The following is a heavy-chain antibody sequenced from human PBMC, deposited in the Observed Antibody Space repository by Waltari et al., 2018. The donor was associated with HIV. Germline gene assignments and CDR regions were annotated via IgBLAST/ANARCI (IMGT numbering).Heavy chain of an antibody. J-gene: IGHJ4*02. CDR2: IYHSGSA. D-gene: IGHD6-19*01. CDR3: ATIRAVAGSYYFDS. CDR1: GYSISSGYY. Sequence: QVQLQESGPGLVKPSETLSLTCSVSGYSISSGYYWGWLRQPPGKGLEWIGNIYHSGSAYYHPSVERRVTISVVTSKNQFSLKVSSMTAADTALYYCATIRAVAGSYYFDSWGQGILVTVSS. V-gene: IGHV4-38-2*02.